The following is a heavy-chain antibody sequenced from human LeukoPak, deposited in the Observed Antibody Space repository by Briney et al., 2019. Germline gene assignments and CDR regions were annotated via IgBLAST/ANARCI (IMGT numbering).Heavy chain of an antibody. V-gene: IGHV4-34*01. CDR1: GGSFSGYY. D-gene: IGHD2-8*01. CDR3: ARGVLMVYAIRRAGWFGP. J-gene: IGHJ5*02. Sequence: SETLSLTCAVYGGSFSGYYWSWIRQPPGKGLEWIGEINHSGSTNYNPSLKSRVTISVDTSKDQFSLKLSSVTAADTAVYYCARGVLMVYAIRRAGWFGPWGQGTLVTVSS. CDR2: INHSGST.